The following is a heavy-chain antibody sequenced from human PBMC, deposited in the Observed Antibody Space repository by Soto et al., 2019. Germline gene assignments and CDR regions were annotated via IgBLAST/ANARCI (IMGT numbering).Heavy chain of an antibody. D-gene: IGHD2-15*01. J-gene: IGHJ4*02. CDR2: FSGGGDTT. V-gene: IGHV3-23*01. CDR3: AKASLGTGSGARGYDFDY. CDR1: GFTFSSYA. Sequence: EVQLLESGGGLVQPGGSLRLSCAASGFTFSSYAMSWVRQAPGKGLEWVATFSGGGDTTFHADSVKGRFTISRDNSRNTLALQMNSLTAGDTAMYYCAKASLGTGSGARGYDFDYWGQGTLVTVSS.